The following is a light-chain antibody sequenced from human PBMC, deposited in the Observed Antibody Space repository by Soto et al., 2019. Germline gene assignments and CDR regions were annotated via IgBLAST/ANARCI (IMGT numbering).Light chain of an antibody. Sequence: EIVLTQSPGTLSLSPGERATLSCRSSQSVINNYLAWYQQKPGQAPRLLIYGASNRATGIPDRFSGSGSGTDFTLTIIRLEPEDFAVYYCQQYGSSPSTFGQGTRLEIK. CDR2: GAS. V-gene: IGKV3-20*01. CDR3: QQYGSSPST. J-gene: IGKJ5*01. CDR1: QSVINNY.